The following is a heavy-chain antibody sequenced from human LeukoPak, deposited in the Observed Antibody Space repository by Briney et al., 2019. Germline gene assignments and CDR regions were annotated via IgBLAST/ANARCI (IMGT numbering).Heavy chain of an antibody. V-gene: IGHV4-34*01. CDR1: GGSFSGYY. J-gene: IGHJ4*02. CDR3: ARDDILTGDY. CDR2: INHSGST. D-gene: IGHD3-9*01. Sequence: PSETLSLTCAVYGGSFSGYYWSWIRQPPGKGLEWIGEINHSGSTNYNPSLKSLVTISVDTSKNQFSLKLISVTAADTAVYYCARDDILTGDYWGQGTLVTVSS.